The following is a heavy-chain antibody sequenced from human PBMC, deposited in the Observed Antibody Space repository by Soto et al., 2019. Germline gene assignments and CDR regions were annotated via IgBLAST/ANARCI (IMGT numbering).Heavy chain of an antibody. Sequence: EVQLVESGGGLVKPGGSLRLSCAASGFTFSRYSMNWVRQAPGKGLEWVSSISSSSSTIYYADSVKGRFTISRDNAKNSLYLQMNSLRAEDTAMYYCARDSLGLALGYNWFDPGGQGILVTVSS. CDR3: ARDSLGLALGYNWFDP. J-gene: IGHJ5*02. D-gene: IGHD7-27*01. CDR2: ISSSSSTI. CDR1: GFTFSRYS. V-gene: IGHV3-21*01.